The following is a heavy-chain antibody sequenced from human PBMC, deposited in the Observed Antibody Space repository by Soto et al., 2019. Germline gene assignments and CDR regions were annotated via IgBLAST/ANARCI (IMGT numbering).Heavy chain of an antibody. CDR3: ARQVTTIYYYFDY. D-gene: IGHD5-12*01. Sequence: SETLSLTCTVSGGSITGYYWSWIRQPPGKGLEWIGFIYYSGSTSYNPSLKSRVSISVDTSKNQFSLKLSSVTAADTAVYYCARQVTTIYYYFDYWGQGALVTVSS. V-gene: IGHV4-59*08. J-gene: IGHJ4*02. CDR2: IYYSGST. CDR1: GGSITGYY.